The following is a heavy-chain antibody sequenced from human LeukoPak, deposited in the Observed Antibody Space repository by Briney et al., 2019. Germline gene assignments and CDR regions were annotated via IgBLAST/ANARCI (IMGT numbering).Heavy chain of an antibody. CDR3: ARERNEWELLFDY. CDR1: GFTFSSYW. D-gene: IGHD1-26*01. CDR2: INSVGSST. V-gene: IGHV3-74*01. Sequence: GGSLRLSCAASGFTFSSYWMHWVRQAPGKGLVWVSRINSVGSSTSYADSVKGRFTISRDNAKNTPYLQMNSLRAEDTAVYYCARERNEWELLFDYWGQRTRVTVSS. J-gene: IGHJ4*02.